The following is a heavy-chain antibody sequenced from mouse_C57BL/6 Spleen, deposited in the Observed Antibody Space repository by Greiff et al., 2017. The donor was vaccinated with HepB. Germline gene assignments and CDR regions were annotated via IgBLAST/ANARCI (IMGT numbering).Heavy chain of an antibody. Sequence: QVQLKESGPGLVQPSQSLSITCTVSGFSLTSYGVHWVRQSPGKGLEWLGVIWSGGSTDYNAAFISRLSISKDNSKSQVFFKMNSLQADDTAIYYCARGNWDRGAWFAYWGQGTLVTVSA. V-gene: IGHV2-2*01. D-gene: IGHD4-1*01. CDR1: GFSLTSYG. CDR2: IWSGGST. CDR3: ARGNWDRGAWFAY. J-gene: IGHJ3*01.